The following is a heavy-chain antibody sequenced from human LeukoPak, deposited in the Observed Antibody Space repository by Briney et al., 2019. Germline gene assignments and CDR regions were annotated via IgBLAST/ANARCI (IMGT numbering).Heavy chain of an antibody. CDR1: GFTFSIYA. CDR2: INKSGTFI. CDR3: AREVLIVVEPAANTIDY. J-gene: IGHJ4*02. Sequence: PGGSLRLSCSGSGFTFSIYAMNWVRQAPGKGLEWVSAINKSGTFIKYADSVKGRFTVSRDNAKNSLFLQMNSLRVEDTAVYFCAREVLIVVEPAANTIDYWGQGTRVTVSS. D-gene: IGHD2-2*01. V-gene: IGHV3-21*01.